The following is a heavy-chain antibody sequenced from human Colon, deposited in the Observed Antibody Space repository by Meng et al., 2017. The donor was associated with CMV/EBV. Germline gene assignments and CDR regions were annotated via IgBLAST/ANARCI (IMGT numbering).Heavy chain of an antibody. V-gene: IGHV3-21*01. CDR3: ARDRYCSSTSCHTYGMDV. D-gene: IGHD2-2*02. Sequence: GESLKISCAASGFTFSSYSMSWVRQAPGKGLEWVSSISSSSSYIYYADSVKGRFTISRDNAKNSLYLQMNSLRAEDTAVYYCARDRYCSSTSCHTYGMDVWGQGTTVTVSS. CDR2: ISSSSSYI. J-gene: IGHJ6*02. CDR1: GFTFSSYS.